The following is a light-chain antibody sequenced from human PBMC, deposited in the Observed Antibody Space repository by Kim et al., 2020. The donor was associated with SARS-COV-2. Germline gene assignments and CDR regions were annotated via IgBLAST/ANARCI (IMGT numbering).Light chain of an antibody. V-gene: IGLV1-51*01. CDR3: ATWDSSLSVV. J-gene: IGLJ2*01. CDR1: SSNIGNKY. CDR2: NNN. Sequence: GQKVTNSCSGSSSNIGNKYVSWCQHLPEAAPKVLIYNNNKRPSGIPDRCSGSKSGTSATLGITGLQTGDEADYYCATWDSSLSVVFGGGTQLTVL.